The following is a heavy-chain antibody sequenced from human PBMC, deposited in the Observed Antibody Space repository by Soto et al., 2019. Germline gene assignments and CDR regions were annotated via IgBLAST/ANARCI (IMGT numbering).Heavy chain of an antibody. V-gene: IGHV4-31*03. CDR3: ARGRDGDYVWGSYRSPPSDY. CDR1: GGSISSGGYY. CDR2: IYYSGST. J-gene: IGHJ4*02. Sequence: SETLSLTCTVSGGSISSGGYYWSWIRQHPGKGLEWIGYIYYSGSTYYNPSLKSRVTISVDTSKNQFSLKLSSVTAADTAVYYCARGRDGDYVWGSYRSPPSDYWGQGTLVTLSS. D-gene: IGHD3-16*02.